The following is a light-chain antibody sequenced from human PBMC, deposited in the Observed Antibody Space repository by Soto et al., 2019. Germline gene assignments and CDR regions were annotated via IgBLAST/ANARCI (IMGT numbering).Light chain of an antibody. Sequence: DIQMTQSPSSLSASVGDRVTITCRASQSISSHLNWYQQKPGKAPKLLIYAASSLQSGVPSRFSGSGSGTDFTLTISSLQPEDFATYYWQQSYSTPPTFGQGTKVEIK. V-gene: IGKV1-39*01. CDR3: QQSYSTPPT. CDR2: AAS. J-gene: IGKJ1*01. CDR1: QSISSH.